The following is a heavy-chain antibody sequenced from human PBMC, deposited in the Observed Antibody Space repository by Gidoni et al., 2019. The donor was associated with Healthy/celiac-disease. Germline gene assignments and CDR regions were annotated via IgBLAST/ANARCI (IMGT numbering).Heavy chain of an antibody. Sequence: QVQLQQWGAGLLKPSETLSVTCAVYGGSCSGEYWSGTRQPPGKGLEWIGEINHRGSTNYNPSLKSRVTISVDTSKNQFSLKLSSVTAADTAVYYCARGKGAVAGMGGVNRYYYGMDVWGQGTTVTVSS. D-gene: IGHD6-19*01. V-gene: IGHV4-34*01. CDR1: GGSCSGEY. CDR3: ARGKGAVAGMGGVNRYYYGMDV. CDR2: INHRGST. J-gene: IGHJ6*02.